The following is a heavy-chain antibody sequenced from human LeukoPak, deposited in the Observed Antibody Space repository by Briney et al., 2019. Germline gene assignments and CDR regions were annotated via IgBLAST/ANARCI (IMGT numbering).Heavy chain of an antibody. J-gene: IGHJ4*02. CDR3: ARHAGPVGATDYFDY. D-gene: IGHD1-26*01. Sequence: SETLSLTCSVYGGSLSGYYWSWIRQPPAKGLEWIGEINHSGSTNYNPSLKSRVTISVDTSKNQFSLKLSSVTAADTAVYYCARHAGPVGATDYFDYWGQGNLVTVSS. V-gene: IGHV4-34*01. CDR2: INHSGST. CDR1: GGSLSGYY.